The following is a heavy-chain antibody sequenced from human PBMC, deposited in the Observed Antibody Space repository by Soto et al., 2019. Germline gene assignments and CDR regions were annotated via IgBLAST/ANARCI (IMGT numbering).Heavy chain of an antibody. CDR1: GYTFTGYY. CDR3: ATDHIPGIAVEEVYYFEN. J-gene: IGHJ4*02. D-gene: IGHD6-19*01. Sequence: ASVKVSCKASGYTFTGYYMHWVRQAPGQGLEWMGWINPNSGGTNYAQKFQGRVTMTRDTSISTAYMELSRLRSDDTAVYYCATDHIPGIAVEEVYYFENWGQGTLVPVSS. V-gene: IGHV1-2*02. CDR2: INPNSGGT.